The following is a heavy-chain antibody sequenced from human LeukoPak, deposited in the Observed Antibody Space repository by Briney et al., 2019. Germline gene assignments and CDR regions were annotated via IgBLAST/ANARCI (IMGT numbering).Heavy chain of an antibody. J-gene: IGHJ4*02. D-gene: IGHD3-22*01. CDR2: ISVGSNYI. CDR3: ARLRRNSDRSGYYYYYDY. CDR1: GYTFSSYS. V-gene: IGHV3-21*01. Sequence: PGGSLRLSCAASGYTFSSYSINWVRQAPGKGLEWVSSISVGSNYIYYAHSVRGRFSISRDDARNSLYLQMDSLRGDDTAVYYCARLRRNSDRSGYYYYYDYWGQGTLVTVSS.